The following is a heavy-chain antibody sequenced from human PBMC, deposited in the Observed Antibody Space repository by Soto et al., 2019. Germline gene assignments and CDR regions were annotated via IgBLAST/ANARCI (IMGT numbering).Heavy chain of an antibody. CDR1: GFTFSSYA. CDR3: AKDSWELLPGYYYYGMDV. Sequence: PGGSLRLSCAASGFTFSSYAMSWVRQAPGKGLEWVSAISGSGGSTYYADSVKGRFTISRDNSKNTLYLQMNSLRAEDTAVYYCAKDSWELLPGYYYYGMDVWGQGTTVTVSS. D-gene: IGHD1-26*01. CDR2: ISGSGGST. J-gene: IGHJ6*02. V-gene: IGHV3-23*01.